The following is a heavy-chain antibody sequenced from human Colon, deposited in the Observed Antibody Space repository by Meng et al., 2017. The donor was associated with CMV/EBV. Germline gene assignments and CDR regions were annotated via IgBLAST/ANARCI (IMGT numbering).Heavy chain of an antibody. CDR3: ARVIQSSGVVISPFNY. J-gene: IGHJ4*02. V-gene: IGHV1-18*01. D-gene: IGHD3-3*01. CDR1: GYTFSNYG. CDR2: VNADNGDT. Sequence: ASVKVSCKAYGYTFSNYGMSWVRQAPGQGPEWLGWVNADNGDTYYAQKMQDRGAMTAETSTSTAYLELRSLRSDDTAVYYCARVIQSSGVVISPFNYWGQGTMVTVSS.